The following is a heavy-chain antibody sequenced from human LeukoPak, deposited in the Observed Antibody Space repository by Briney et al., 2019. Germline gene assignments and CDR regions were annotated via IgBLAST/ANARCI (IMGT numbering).Heavy chain of an antibody. CDR1: GFSFTSSA. D-gene: IGHD3-16*01. Sequence: GASVKVSCKASGFSFTSSAMLWVRQARGQRLEWIGWVVVGSGNTNYAQKFQGRVTITRDMSTSTASMELSSLRSEDTAVYYCAAVFRGGYWGQGTLVTVSS. V-gene: IGHV1-58*02. CDR2: VVVGSGNT. J-gene: IGHJ4*02. CDR3: AAVFRGGY.